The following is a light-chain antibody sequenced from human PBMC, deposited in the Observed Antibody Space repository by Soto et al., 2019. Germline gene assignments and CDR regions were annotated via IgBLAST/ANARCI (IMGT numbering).Light chain of an antibody. V-gene: IGKV1-5*02. Sequence: DSTITQSRSPLSGSDGDRVTIICRASQSISSSLAWYQQKPGTAPKLLIYHASTLESGVPSRFSGSGSGTEFTLTISSLQPDDFATYYCQQYNSYSFGQGTKVDIK. CDR3: QQYNSYS. CDR2: HAS. CDR1: QSISSS. J-gene: IGKJ1*01.